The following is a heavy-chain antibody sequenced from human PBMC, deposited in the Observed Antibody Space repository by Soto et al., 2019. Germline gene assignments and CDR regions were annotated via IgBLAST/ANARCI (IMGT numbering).Heavy chain of an antibody. D-gene: IGHD3-10*01. CDR3: ARVSVRAYYYGSGSYWFDY. Sequence: QVQLQQSGPGLVKPSQTLSLTCTVSGGSISSGGYYWIRNPHHPGKGLEWYGYIYYSGSTYYNPSLSSRVTISVGTSKNQFSLKLSSVTAAATAVYYCARVSVRAYYYGSGSYWFDYWGQGTLVTVSS. CDR1: GGSISSGGYY. J-gene: IGHJ4*02. CDR2: IYYSGST. V-gene: IGHV4-31*03.